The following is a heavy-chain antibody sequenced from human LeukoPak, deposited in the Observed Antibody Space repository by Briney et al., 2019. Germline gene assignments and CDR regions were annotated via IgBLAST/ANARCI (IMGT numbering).Heavy chain of an antibody. V-gene: IGHV1-8*01. Sequence: GASVKVSCKASGYTFTSYDINWVRQATGQGLEWMGWMNPNSDNTGYAHKFQGRVTMTKNTSINTVYMELSSLRSEDTAVYYCARGYSNYLFDSRGQGTLVTVSS. D-gene: IGHD4-11*01. J-gene: IGHJ5*01. CDR1: GYTFTSYD. CDR3: ARGYSNYLFDS. CDR2: MNPNSDNT.